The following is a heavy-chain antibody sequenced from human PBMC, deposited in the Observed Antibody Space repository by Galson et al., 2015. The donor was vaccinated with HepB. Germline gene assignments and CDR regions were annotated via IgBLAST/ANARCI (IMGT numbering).Heavy chain of an antibody. CDR3: AHYDSTNYQIDAFDI. V-gene: IGHV2-5*02. CDR1: GFSLSTSGVC. D-gene: IGHD3-22*01. Sequence: PALVKPTQTLTLTCTFSGFSLSTSGVCVGWIRQPPGKAPEWLAFIYWDDDQRYSPSLESRLTITKDTPKNQVVLTMTNMDSVDTATYYCAHYDSTNYQIDAFDIWGQGTMVIVSS. J-gene: IGHJ3*02. CDR2: IYWDDDQ.